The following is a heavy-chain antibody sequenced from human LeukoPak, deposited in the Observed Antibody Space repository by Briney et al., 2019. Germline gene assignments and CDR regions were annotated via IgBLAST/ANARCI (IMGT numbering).Heavy chain of an antibody. D-gene: IGHD2/OR15-2a*01. CDR3: AREKNPAPSYYYYMDV. CDR1: GYTFTGYY. Sequence: GASVKVSCKASGYTFTGYYMHWVRQAPGQGLEWMGWISPNSGGTNYAQKFRGRVTMTRDTSISTAYMELSRLRSDDTAVYYCAREKNPAPSYYYYMDVWGKGTTVTVSS. J-gene: IGHJ6*03. V-gene: IGHV1-2*02. CDR2: ISPNSGGT.